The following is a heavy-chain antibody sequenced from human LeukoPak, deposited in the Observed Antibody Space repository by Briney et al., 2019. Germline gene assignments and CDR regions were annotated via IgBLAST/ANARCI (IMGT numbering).Heavy chain of an antibody. V-gene: IGHV1-69*13. J-gene: IGHJ5*02. Sequence: SVKVSCKASGGTFSSCAISWVRQAPGQGLEWMGGIIPIFGTANYAQKFQGRVTITADESTSTAYMELSSLRSEDTAVYYCARDWRGYDDNWFDPWGQGTLVTVSS. D-gene: IGHD5-12*01. CDR3: ARDWRGYDDNWFDP. CDR1: GGTFSSCA. CDR2: IIPIFGTA.